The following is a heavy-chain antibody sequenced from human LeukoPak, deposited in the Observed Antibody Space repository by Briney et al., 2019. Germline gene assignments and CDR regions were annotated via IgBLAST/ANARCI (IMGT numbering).Heavy chain of an antibody. CDR2: TRDKANSYTT. CDR3: ARGDGYDRRSFDY. Sequence: GGSLRLSCAASGVTFSDHYRDWVRQAPGKGLEWVGRTRDKANSYTTEYAASVKGRFTISRDASKTSLYLQMNSLKTEDTAVYYCARGDGYDRRSFDYWGQGTLVTVSS. CDR1: GVTFSDHY. J-gene: IGHJ4*02. D-gene: IGHD5-12*01. V-gene: IGHV3-72*01.